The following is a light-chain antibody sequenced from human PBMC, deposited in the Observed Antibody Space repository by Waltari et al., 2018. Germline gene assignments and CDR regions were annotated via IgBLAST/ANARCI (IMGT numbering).Light chain of an antibody. CDR2: EGS. CDR1: SSDVGNNNH. CDR3: LSYAATVSFG. Sequence: QPALTQPASVSGSPGQSITISCTGTSSDVGNNNHVCGYQKPPDKCPKPALYEGSKRPSGVADRFAGSKSGNTASLTVSGLQAEDEADYYCLSYAATVSFGFGGGTKLTVL. V-gene: IGLV2-23*03. J-gene: IGLJ2*01.